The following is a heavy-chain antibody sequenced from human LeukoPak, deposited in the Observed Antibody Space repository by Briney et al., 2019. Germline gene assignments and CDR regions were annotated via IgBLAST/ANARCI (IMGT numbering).Heavy chain of an antibody. Sequence: GGSLRLSCAASGFTFSSYAMSWVRQAPGKGLEWVSGINDSGGSTYYADSVKGRFTISRDNSKNTLYLQMNSLRAEDTAVYYCAKRVDTRRRIGMRVVVTYYFDYWGQGTLVTVSS. V-gene: IGHV3-23*01. CDR1: GFTFSSYA. CDR3: AKRVDTRRRIGMRVVVTYYFDY. J-gene: IGHJ4*02. CDR2: INDSGGST. D-gene: IGHD3-22*01.